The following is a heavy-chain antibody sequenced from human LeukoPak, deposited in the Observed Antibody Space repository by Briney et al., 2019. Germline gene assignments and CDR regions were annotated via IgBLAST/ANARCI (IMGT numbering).Heavy chain of an antibody. J-gene: IGHJ4*02. CDR3: ARGTRLGELSLVTY. CDR1: GFTFSSYN. Sequence: GGSLRLSCAASGFTFSSYNLNWVRQAPGKGLEWVSSISSSSSYIYYADSVKGQFTTSRDNAKNSLYLQMNSLRAEDTAVYYCARGTRLGELSLVTYWGQGTLVTVSS. D-gene: IGHD3-16*02. V-gene: IGHV3-21*01. CDR2: ISSSSSYI.